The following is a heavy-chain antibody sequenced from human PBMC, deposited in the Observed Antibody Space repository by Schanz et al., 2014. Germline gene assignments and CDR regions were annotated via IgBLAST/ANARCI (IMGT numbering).Heavy chain of an antibody. CDR2: INPSGGST. CDR3: GSGVSRSYSTV. J-gene: IGHJ4*02. V-gene: IGHV1-46*03. D-gene: IGHD1-26*01. CDR1: GYTFTTYY. Sequence: QVQLLQSGAEVKKPGASMKVSCKASGYTFTTYYMLWVRQAPGQGLEWMGIINPSGGSTRYGQKCQGRITVTTDTSTSTVFLEASSMRSDSTAVYYSGSGVSRSYSTVWGQGTLITVSS.